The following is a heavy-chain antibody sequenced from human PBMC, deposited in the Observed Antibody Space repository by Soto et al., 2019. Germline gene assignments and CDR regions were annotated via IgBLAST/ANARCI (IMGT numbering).Heavy chain of an antibody. CDR1: GGSISSGGYY. V-gene: IGHV4-31*03. J-gene: IGHJ4*02. Sequence: PSETLSLTCTVSGGSISSGGYYWSWIRQRPGMALEWIGYIYYTGSAHSNPSLESRVAISIDTSKNQFSLNMNAVTAADTAVYYCTRDRGSGIPGDWGQGTLVTVSS. CDR2: IYYTGSA. D-gene: IGHD3-10*01. CDR3: TRDRGSGIPGD.